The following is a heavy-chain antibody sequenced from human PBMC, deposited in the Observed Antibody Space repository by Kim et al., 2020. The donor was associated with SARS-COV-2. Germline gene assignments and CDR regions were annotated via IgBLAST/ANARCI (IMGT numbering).Heavy chain of an antibody. Sequence: SQTLSLTCVIFGDSVSSNSAAWNWIRQSPSRGLEWLGRTYYRSKWFNGYAVSVRSRITINSDTSKNQFSLQLISVTPEDTAVYYCARQVSTRGPYNGLDVWGQGTTVTVSS. D-gene: IGHD2-8*01. J-gene: IGHJ6*02. CDR1: GDSVSSNSAA. CDR3: ARQVSTRGPYNGLDV. V-gene: IGHV6-1*01. CDR2: TYYRSKWFN.